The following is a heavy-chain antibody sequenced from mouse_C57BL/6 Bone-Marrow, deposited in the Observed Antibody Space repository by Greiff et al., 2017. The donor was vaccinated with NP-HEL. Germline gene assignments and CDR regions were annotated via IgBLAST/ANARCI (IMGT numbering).Heavy chain of an antibody. V-gene: IGHV5-12*01. Sequence: EVQLQESGGGLVQPGGSLKLSCAASGFTFSDYYMYWVRPTPEKRLEGVAYLSNGGGSPYSPGTVKGRFTISRDKAKNTLYLQMSRLKSEDTAMYYCARPLYDGYYRFAYWGQGTLVTVSA. D-gene: IGHD2-3*01. J-gene: IGHJ3*01. CDR1: GFTFSDYY. CDR2: LSNGGGSP. CDR3: ARPLYDGYYRFAY.